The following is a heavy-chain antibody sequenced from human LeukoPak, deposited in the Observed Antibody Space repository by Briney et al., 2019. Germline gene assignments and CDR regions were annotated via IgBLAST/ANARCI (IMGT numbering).Heavy chain of an antibody. CDR3: ARGRVHFDY. J-gene: IGHJ4*02. Sequence: SETLSLTCAVYGGSFSGYYWSWIRQPPGKGLEWIGEINHSGSTNYNPSLKSRVTISVDTSKNQFSLKLSSVTAADTAVYYCARGRVHFDYWGQGTLVTVSS. V-gene: IGHV4-34*01. CDR2: INHSGST. D-gene: IGHD2-2*01. CDR1: GGSFSGYY.